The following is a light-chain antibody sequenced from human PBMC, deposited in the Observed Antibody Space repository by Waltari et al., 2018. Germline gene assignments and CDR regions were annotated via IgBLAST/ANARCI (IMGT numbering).Light chain of an antibody. Sequence: QSALTQPASVSGSPGQSITIYYTQHSSDVGGYNYVSWYQQHPGKAPTLMIYDVSKLPSGVSNRFSGSKSGNTASLTISGLQAEDEADYYCCSYAGSSTLVFGGGTKLTVL. CDR1: SSDVGGYNY. V-gene: IGLV2-23*02. CDR2: DVS. CDR3: CSYAGSSTLV. J-gene: IGLJ2*01.